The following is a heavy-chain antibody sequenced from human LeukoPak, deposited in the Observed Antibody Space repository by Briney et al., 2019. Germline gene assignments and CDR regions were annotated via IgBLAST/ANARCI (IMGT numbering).Heavy chain of an antibody. CDR3: AKDLLASIAARLKSMYFDY. Sequence: PGGSLRLSCAASGFTFSSYAMSWVRQAPGKGLEWVSAISGSGGSTYYADSVKGRFTISRDNSKNTLYLKMNSLRAEDTAVYYCAKDLLASIAARLKSMYFDYWGQGTLVTVSS. CDR1: GFTFSSYA. D-gene: IGHD6-6*01. V-gene: IGHV3-23*01. J-gene: IGHJ4*02. CDR2: ISGSGGST.